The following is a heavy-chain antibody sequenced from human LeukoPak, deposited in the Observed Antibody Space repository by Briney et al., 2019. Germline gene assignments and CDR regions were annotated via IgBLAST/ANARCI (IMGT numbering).Heavy chain of an antibody. CDR3: SGPRWDRSGWYKEVGGYYYYGMDV. Sequence: GGSLRLSCAASGFTVSSNYMSWVRQAPGKGLEWVSSISSSSSYIYYADSVKGRFTISRDNAKNSLYLQMNSLRAEDTAVYYSSGPRWDRSGWYKEVGGYYYYGMDVWGQRTTVTVSS. D-gene: IGHD6-19*01. V-gene: IGHV3-21*01. CDR1: GFTVSSNY. CDR2: ISSSSSYI. J-gene: IGHJ6*02.